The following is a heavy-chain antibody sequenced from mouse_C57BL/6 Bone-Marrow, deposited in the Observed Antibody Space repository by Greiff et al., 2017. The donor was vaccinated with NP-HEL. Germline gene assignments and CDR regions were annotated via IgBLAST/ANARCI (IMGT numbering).Heavy chain of an antibody. V-gene: IGHV1-81*01. CDR1: GYTFTSYG. D-gene: IGHD2-4*01. J-gene: IGHJ3*01. Sequence: QVQLQQSGAELARPGASVKLSCKASGYTFTSYGISWVKQRTGQGLEWIGEIYPRSGNTSYNEKFTGKATLTADKSSSTAYMELRSLTSYDSSVYFCARLRYYDFTGVFAYWGQGTLVTVS. CDR2: IYPRSGNT. CDR3: ARLRYYDFTGVFAY.